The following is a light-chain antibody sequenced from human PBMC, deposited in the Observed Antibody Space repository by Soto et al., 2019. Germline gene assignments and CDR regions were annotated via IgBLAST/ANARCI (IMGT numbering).Light chain of an antibody. V-gene: IGLV2-8*01. CDR3: SSYAGSNKV. CDR2: EVS. J-gene: IGLJ2*01. Sequence: QSALTQPPSASWSPGQSVTICSTGTSSDVGGYNYVSWYQQHPGKAPKLMIYEVSKRPSGVPDRFSGSKSGNTASLTVSGLQAEDEADYCCSSYAGSNKVFGGGTKLTVL. CDR1: SSDVGGYNY.